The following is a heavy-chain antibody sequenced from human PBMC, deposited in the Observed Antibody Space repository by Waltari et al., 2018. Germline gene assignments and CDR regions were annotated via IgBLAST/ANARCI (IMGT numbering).Heavy chain of an antibody. V-gene: IGHV3-23*04. Sequence: EVQLVESGGNVVQPGGSLRLSCADSGFTFASYVMTWVRQAPGKGLECVSIILGSGGNTVYADSVKGRFTISRDISKNTLYLQMNSLRAEDTALYYCVKDRQIYSGGSYADGFDDWGQGTLVTVSS. CDR2: ILGSGGNT. D-gene: IGHD1-26*01. CDR1: GFTFASYV. J-gene: IGHJ4*02. CDR3: VKDRQIYSGGSYADGFDD.